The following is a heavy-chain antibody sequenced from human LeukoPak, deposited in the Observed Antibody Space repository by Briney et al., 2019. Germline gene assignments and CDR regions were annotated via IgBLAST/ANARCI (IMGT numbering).Heavy chain of an antibody. J-gene: IGHJ3*02. Sequence: PGGSLRLSCVASGFTFSTYAMSWVRQAPGKGLEWLSSISGSGSGGDRTDYADSMKGRFTISRDNFKNTLDLRMNSLRAEDTALYYCAKQSGSYVTNTFHISGQGTMVTVSS. CDR2: ISGSGSGGDRT. D-gene: IGHD3-3*01. CDR3: AKQSGSYVTNTFHI. V-gene: IGHV3-23*01. CDR1: GFTFSTYA.